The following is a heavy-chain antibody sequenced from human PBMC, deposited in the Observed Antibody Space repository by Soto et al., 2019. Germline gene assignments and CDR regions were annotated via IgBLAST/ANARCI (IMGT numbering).Heavy chain of an antibody. CDR1: GYSFSSFW. D-gene: IGHD5-18*01. Sequence: GESLKISCKVSGYSFSSFWITWVRQMPGKGLEWMGRIDPSDSYANYSPSFQGHVTFSADKSINTAYLQWSSLKASDTAMYYCGRVRVDKAEGWFDPWGQGTLVTVS. CDR3: GRVRVDKAEGWFDP. CDR2: IDPSDSYA. J-gene: IGHJ5*02. V-gene: IGHV5-10-1*01.